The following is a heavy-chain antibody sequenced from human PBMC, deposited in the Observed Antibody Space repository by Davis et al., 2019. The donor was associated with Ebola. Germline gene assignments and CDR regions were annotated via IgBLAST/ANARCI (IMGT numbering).Heavy chain of an antibody. V-gene: IGHV5-51*01. CDR1: GYSFTSYW. Sequence: GESLKISCKGSGYSFTSYWIGWVRQMPGKGLEWMGIIYPGDSDTRYSPSFQGQVTISADKSIRTAYLQWSSLKASDTAMYYCARYGSGRYYYYGMDVWGQGTTVTVSS. CDR3: ARYGSGRYYYYGMDV. D-gene: IGHD3-10*01. J-gene: IGHJ6*02. CDR2: IYPGDSDT.